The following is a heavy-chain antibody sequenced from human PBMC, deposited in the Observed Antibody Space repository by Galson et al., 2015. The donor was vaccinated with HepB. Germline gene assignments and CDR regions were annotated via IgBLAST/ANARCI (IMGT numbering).Heavy chain of an antibody. V-gene: IGHV1-18*01. J-gene: IGHJ4*02. CDR1: GYTFTTYG. Sequence: SVKVSCKASGYTFTTYGISWVRQAPGQGLEWMGWISAYNGNTNYAQKLRGRVTMTTDTSTSTAYMELRSLRSDDTAVYYCARDILTGYVEPWGQGTLVTVSS. D-gene: IGHD3-9*01. CDR2: ISAYNGNT. CDR3: ARDILTGYVEP.